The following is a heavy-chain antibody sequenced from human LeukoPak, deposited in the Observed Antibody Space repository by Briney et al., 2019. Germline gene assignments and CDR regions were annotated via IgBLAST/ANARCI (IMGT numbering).Heavy chain of an antibody. V-gene: IGHV3-30-3*01. Sequence: PGGSLRLSCAASGFTFSSYAMHWVRQAPGKGLEWVAVISYDGSNKYYADSVKGRFTISRDNSKNTLYLQMNSLRAEDTAVYYCARWFGDTFGMDVWGQGTTVTVSS. CDR3: ARWFGDTFGMDV. D-gene: IGHD3-10*01. J-gene: IGHJ6*02. CDR1: GFTFSSYA. CDR2: ISYDGSNK.